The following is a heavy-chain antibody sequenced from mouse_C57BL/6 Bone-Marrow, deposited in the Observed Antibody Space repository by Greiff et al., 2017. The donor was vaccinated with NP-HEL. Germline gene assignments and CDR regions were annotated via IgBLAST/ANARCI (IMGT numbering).Heavy chain of an antibody. V-gene: IGHV1-4*01. D-gene: IGHD1-1*01. J-gene: IGHJ4*01. Sequence: QVQLQQSGAELARPGASVKLSCKASGYTFTSYTMHWVKQRPGQGLEWIGYINPSSGSPQYTQKFKDKATLTADTSSSTAYMQLSSLTSEDSAVYYCARRPCYDGRPRAMDYWGQGASVTVSS. CDR1: GYTFTSYT. CDR3: ARRPCYDGRPRAMDY. CDR2: INPSSGSP.